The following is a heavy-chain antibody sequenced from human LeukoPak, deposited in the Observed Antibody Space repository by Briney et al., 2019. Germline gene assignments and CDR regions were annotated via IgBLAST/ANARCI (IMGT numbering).Heavy chain of an antibody. CDR1: GGSISSYY. CDR2: IYTSGST. CDR3: AGKLGYFWSGYYSY. V-gene: IGHV4-4*07. D-gene: IGHD3-3*01. Sequence: PSETLSLTCTVSGGSISSYYWSWIRQPAGKGLEWIGRIYTSGSTNYNPSLKSRVTMSVDTSKNQFSLKLSSVTAADTAVYYCAGKLGYFWSGYYSYWGQGTLVTVSS. J-gene: IGHJ4*02.